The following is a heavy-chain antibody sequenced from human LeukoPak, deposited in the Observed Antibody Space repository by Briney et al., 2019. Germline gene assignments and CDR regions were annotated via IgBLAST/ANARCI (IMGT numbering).Heavy chain of an antibody. V-gene: IGHV4-39*07. CDR2: IYYSGST. CDR1: GGSISYSDYY. CDR3: ARAPPPPYYYDSSGYWAWFDP. J-gene: IGHJ5*02. Sequence: SETLSLTCAVSGGSISYSDYYWGWVRQPPGKGLEWIGSIYYSGSTYYNPSLKSRVTISVDRSKNQFSLKLSSVTAADTAVYYCARAPPPPYYYDSSGYWAWFDPWGQGTLVTVSS. D-gene: IGHD3-22*01.